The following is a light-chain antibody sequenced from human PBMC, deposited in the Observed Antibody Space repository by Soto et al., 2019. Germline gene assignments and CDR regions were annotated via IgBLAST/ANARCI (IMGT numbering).Light chain of an antibody. V-gene: IGKV3-20*01. Sequence: EIVLTQSPGTLSLSPGERGTLSCRASQTVSGSYVAWYQQKPGQAPRLLIYGASSRATGIPDRFSGSGSGTDSTLTISRLEPEDFAVYYCQQYGNSPGFTFGPGTKVDIK. CDR3: QQYGNSPGFT. CDR2: GAS. J-gene: IGKJ3*01. CDR1: QTVSGSY.